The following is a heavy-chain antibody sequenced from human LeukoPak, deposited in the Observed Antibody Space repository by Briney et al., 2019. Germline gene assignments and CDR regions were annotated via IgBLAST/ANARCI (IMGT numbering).Heavy chain of an antibody. J-gene: IGHJ6*03. D-gene: IGHD3-22*01. CDR2: INPSGGST. CDR3: QLSGYYYDSSGVSYMDV. V-gene: IGHV1-46*01. CDR1: GHTFTSYY. Sequence: ASVKVSCKASGHTFTSYYMHWVRQAPGQGLEWMGIINPSGGSTSYAQKFQGRVTMTRDTSTSTVYMELSSLRSEDTAVYYCQLSGYYYDSSGVSYMDVWGKGTTVTVSS.